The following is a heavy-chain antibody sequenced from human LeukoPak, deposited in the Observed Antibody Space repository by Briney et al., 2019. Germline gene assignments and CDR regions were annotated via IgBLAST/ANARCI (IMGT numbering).Heavy chain of an antibody. CDR2: ISYDGSNK. V-gene: IGHV3-30-3*01. CDR3: AKDLPWFDY. J-gene: IGHJ4*02. CDR1: GFTFSSYA. Sequence: GGSLRLSCAASGFTFSSYAMHWVRQAPGKGLEWVAVISYDGSNKYYADSVKGRFTISRDNSKNTLYLQMNSLRAEDTAVYYCAKDLPWFDYWGQGTLVTVSS.